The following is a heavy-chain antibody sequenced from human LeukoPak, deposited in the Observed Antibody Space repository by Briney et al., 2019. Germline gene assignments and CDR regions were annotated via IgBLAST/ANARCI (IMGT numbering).Heavy chain of an antibody. CDR2: IYSGGST. Sequence: GGSLRLSCAASGFTVSSNYMSWVRQAPGKGLEWVSVIYSGGSTCYADSVKGRFTISRDNSKNTLYLQMNSLRAEDTAVYYCARELSSSWSDYFDYWGQGTLVTVSS. D-gene: IGHD6-13*01. J-gene: IGHJ4*02. CDR1: GFTVSSNY. CDR3: ARELSSSWSDYFDY. V-gene: IGHV3-53*01.